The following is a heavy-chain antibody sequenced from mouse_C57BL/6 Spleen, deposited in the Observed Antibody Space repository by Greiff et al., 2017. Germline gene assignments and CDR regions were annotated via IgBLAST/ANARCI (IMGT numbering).Heavy chain of an antibody. CDR2: INPSTGGT. J-gene: IGHJ1*03. CDR3: ARGDYGSSSDWYFDV. CDR1: GYSFTGYY. Sequence: VQLQQSGPELVKPGASVKISCKASGYSFTGYYMNWVKQSPEKSLEWIGEINPSTGGTTYNQKFKAKATLTVDKSSSTAYMQLKSLTSEDSAVYYCARGDYGSSSDWYFDVWGTGTTVTVSS. D-gene: IGHD1-1*01. V-gene: IGHV1-42*01.